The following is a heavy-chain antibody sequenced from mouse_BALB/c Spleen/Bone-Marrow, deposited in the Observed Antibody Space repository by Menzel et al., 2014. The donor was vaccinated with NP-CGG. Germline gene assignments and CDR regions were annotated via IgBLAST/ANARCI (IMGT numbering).Heavy chain of an antibody. D-gene: IGHD2-14*01. CDR2: ISYSGRT. J-gene: IGHJ4*01. CDR1: GDSITSGY. CDR3: ARAGYRYDVGYAMVY. Sequence: EVNLVESGPSLVKPSQTLSLTCSVTGDSITSGYWNWIRKFPGNKLEYMGYISYSGRTYYNPSLKSRISITRDTSKNQYYLQLNSVTTEDTATYYCARAGYRYDVGYAMVYWGQGTSVTVSS. V-gene: IGHV3-8*02.